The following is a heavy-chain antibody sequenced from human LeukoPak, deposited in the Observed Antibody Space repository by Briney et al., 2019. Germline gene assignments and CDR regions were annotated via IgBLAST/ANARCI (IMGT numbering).Heavy chain of an antibody. V-gene: IGHV4-39*07. D-gene: IGHD6-13*01. CDR2: IFYSGST. Sequence: SETLSLTCTVSSGSISTSNYYWGWVRQPPGKALEWIGNIFYSGSTYYSPSLKSRVTISLDTSRNQFSLKLNSVTAADTAVYYCARDGYSSSWYEFYWGQGTLVTVSS. CDR3: ARDGYSSSWYEFY. CDR1: SGSISTSNYY. J-gene: IGHJ4*02.